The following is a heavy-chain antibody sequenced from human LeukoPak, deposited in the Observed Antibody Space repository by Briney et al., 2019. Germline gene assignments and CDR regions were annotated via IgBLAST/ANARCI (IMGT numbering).Heavy chain of an antibody. V-gene: IGHV3-7*01. CDR1: GFTFSSYW. CDR2: IKQDGSEK. Sequence: GGSLRLSCAASGFTFSSYWMSWVRQAPGKGLEWVANIKQDGSEKYYVDSVKGRFTISRDNAKNSLYLQMNSLRAEDTAVCYCARDAYDYVWGSHDYWGQGTLVTVSS. CDR3: ARDAYDYVWGSHDY. D-gene: IGHD3-16*01. J-gene: IGHJ4*02.